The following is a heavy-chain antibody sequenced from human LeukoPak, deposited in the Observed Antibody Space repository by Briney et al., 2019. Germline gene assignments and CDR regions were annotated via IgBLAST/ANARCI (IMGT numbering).Heavy chain of an antibody. CDR2: INHSGST. CDR3: ARFTPQGYGWGGYNRFDP. J-gene: IGHJ5*02. Sequence: SETLSLTCTVSGGSISSGSYYWSWIRQPPGKGLEWIGEINHSGSTNFNPSLKSRVTISVDTSKNQFSLNLTSVTAADTAAYYCARFTPQGYGWGGYNRFDPWGQGTLVTVSS. CDR1: GGSISSGSYY. D-gene: IGHD3-16*01. V-gene: IGHV4-39*07.